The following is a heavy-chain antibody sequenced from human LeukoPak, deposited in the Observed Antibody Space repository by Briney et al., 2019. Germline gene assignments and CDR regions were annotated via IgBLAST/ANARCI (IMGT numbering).Heavy chain of an antibody. D-gene: IGHD6-19*01. CDR3: AYTNFGIAVAGGY. CDR1: GGSISSSTYY. CDR2: IHYSGST. V-gene: IGHV4-39*01. J-gene: IGHJ4*02. Sequence: SETLSLTCSVSGGSISSSTYYWGWIRQPPGKGLEWIGSIHYSGSTYYNPSLKSRVTISVDTSKSQVSLKVSSVTAADTAVYYCAYTNFGIAVAGGYWGQGTLVTVSS.